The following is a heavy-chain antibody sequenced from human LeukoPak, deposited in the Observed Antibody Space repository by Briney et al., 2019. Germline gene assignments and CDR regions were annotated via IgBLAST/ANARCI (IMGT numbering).Heavy chain of an antibody. Sequence: GGSLRLSCAASGFTFSSYWMSWVGQAPGKGREGVANIKQDGSEKYYVDSVKGRFTISRDNAKNSLYLQMNSLRAEDTAVYYCARGTYYYDSSGYLPRIWGQGTLVTVSS. J-gene: IGHJ4*02. CDR1: GFTFSSYW. V-gene: IGHV3-7*01. CDR3: ARGTYYYDSSGYLPRI. CDR2: IKQDGSEK. D-gene: IGHD3-22*01.